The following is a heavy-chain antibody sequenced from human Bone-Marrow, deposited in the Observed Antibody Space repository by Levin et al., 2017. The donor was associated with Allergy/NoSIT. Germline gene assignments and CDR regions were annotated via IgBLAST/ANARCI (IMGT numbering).Heavy chain of an antibody. J-gene: IGHJ3*01. Sequence: GESLKISCKGYGYTFSTYWIGWVRQMPGKGLEWIGIIFPGDSDTRKNPSFEGHITLSVDRSINTAYLQWNSLRASDPALYYCARFPVGSTSDAFDFWGPGTMVIVSS. CDR2: IFPGDSDT. V-gene: IGHV5-51*01. D-gene: IGHD1-26*01. CDR3: ARFPVGSTSDAFDF. CDR1: GYTFSTYW.